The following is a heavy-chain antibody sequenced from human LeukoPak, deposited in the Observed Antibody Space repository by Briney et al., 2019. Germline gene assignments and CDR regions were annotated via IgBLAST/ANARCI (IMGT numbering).Heavy chain of an antibody. CDR2: ISYDGSNK. CDR3: ARDQAETGTAMDV. Sequence: GGSPRLSCAASGFTFSSYAMHWVRQAPGKGLEWVAVISYDGSNKYYADSVKGRFTISRDNSKNTLYLQMNSLRAEDTAVYYCARDQAETGTAMDVWGQGITVTVSS. V-gene: IGHV3-30-3*01. D-gene: IGHD1-1*01. CDR1: GFTFSSYA. J-gene: IGHJ6*02.